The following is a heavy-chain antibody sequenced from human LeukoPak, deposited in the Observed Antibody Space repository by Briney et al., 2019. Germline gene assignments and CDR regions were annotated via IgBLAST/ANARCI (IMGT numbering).Heavy chain of an antibody. CDR1: GYNLTNYY. J-gene: IGHJ4*02. D-gene: IGHD1-7*01. V-gene: IGHV1-46*01. Sequence: ASVKVSCKASGYNLTNYYMHWVRQAPGQGLEWMGIINPSDVTTAYAQRFQGRVTMTRDVSTSTVYMELSSLRSEDTAVYYCARDALNWNYGRFDYWGPGTLVNVSS. CDR2: INPSDVTT. CDR3: ARDALNWNYGRFDY.